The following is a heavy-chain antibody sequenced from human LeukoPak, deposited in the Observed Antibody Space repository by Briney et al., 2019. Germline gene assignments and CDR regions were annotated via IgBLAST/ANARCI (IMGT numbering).Heavy chain of an antibody. CDR1: GFTFRRYT. CDR2: FSGNGETT. CDR3: AKEGGTMFFDS. Sequence: GGSLRLSCAASGFTFRRYTIHWLRQAPGKGLEWVSLFSGNGETTYYADSVKGRFTISRDNSKNSLYLRMDSLRSEDTALYYCAKEGGTMFFDSWGQGTLVTVSS. V-gene: IGHV3-43*01. J-gene: IGHJ5*01. D-gene: IGHD3-3*01.